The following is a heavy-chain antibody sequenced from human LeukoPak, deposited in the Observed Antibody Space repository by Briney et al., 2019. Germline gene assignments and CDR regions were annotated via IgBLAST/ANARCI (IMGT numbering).Heavy chain of an antibody. CDR2: IWYDGSNK. V-gene: IGHV3-33*01. D-gene: IGHD4-23*01. CDR3: AREKRFHRWAFDI. J-gene: IGHJ3*02. CDR1: GFTFSTYG. Sequence: GGSLRLSCAASGFTFSTYGMQWVRQAPGKGLEWVAVIWYDGSNKYYADSVKGRFTISRDNSKNTLYLQMNSLRAEDTAVYYCAREKRFHRWAFDIWGQGTMVTVSS.